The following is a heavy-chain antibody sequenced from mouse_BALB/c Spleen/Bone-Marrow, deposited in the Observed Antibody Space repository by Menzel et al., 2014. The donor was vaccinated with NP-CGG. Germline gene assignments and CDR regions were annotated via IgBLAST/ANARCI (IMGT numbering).Heavy chain of an antibody. CDR2: ISTYYGDA. CDR3: AREGDTNFDV. Sequence: QVQLQQSGAELVRPGVSVKISCTGSGYTFTDYGMHWVKQSHAKGLEWIGVISTYYGDASYNQKFKGKSTMTVDKSSSTAYMELARLTSEDSAIYYCAREGDTNFDVWGAGTTVTVSA. J-gene: IGHJ1*01. CDR1: GYTFTDYG. V-gene: IGHV1S137*01. D-gene: IGHD3-3*01.